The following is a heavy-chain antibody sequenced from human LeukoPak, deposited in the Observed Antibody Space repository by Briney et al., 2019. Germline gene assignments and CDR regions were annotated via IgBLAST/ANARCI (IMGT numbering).Heavy chain of an antibody. V-gene: IGHV4-59*01. CDR3: ARDLQWLGYFDY. CDR2: IYYSGST. CDR1: GGSISSYY. Sequence: SETLSLTCTVSGGSISSYYWSWIRQPPGKGLEWVGYIYYSGSTNYNPSLKSRVTISVDTSKNQFSLKLSSVTAADTAVYYCARDLQWLGYFDYWGQGTLVTVSS. J-gene: IGHJ4*02. D-gene: IGHD6-19*01.